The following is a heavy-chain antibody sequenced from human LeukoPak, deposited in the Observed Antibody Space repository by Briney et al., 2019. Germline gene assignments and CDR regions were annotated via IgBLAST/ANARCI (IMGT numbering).Heavy chain of an antibody. CDR3: ARDLPFED. CDR1: GYTFIAYH. V-gene: IGHV1-2*06. J-gene: IGHJ4*02. CDR2: IHPSSGAT. D-gene: IGHD2/OR15-2a*01. Sequence: ASVKVSCKASGYTFIAYHMHWVRQAPGQGLEWMGRIHPSSGATNYAQRFQGRVTLTRDTSINTAYMELSRLTSDDTAVYYCARDLPFEDWGQGTLVTVSS.